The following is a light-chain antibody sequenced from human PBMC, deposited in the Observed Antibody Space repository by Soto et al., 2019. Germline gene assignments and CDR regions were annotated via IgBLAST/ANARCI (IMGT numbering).Light chain of an antibody. CDR2: KAS. J-gene: IGKJ1*01. Sequence: DIQMTQSPSTLSGSVGDRVTITCRARQTISSWLAWYQQKQGKAPKLLIYKASTLKSGVPSRFRGSGSGTEFTRTSSSLQPDDFATYYCQHYNSYSEAFGQGTNVELK. CDR1: QTISSW. V-gene: IGKV1-5*03. CDR3: QHYNSYSEA.